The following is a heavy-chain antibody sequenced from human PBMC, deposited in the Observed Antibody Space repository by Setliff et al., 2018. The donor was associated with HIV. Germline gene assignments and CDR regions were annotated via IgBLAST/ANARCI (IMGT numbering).Heavy chain of an antibody. V-gene: IGHV3-72*01. J-gene: IGHJ6*03. CDR2: SRNKANSYTT. Sequence: PGGSLRLSCTASGFTFSSYWMSWVRQAPGKGLEWVGRSRNKANSYTTEYAASVKGRFTISRDDSKNSLYLQMNSLKTEDTAVYYCARGRLLWSGSYYYYYMDVWGKGTTVTVSS. CDR1: GFTFSSYW. CDR3: ARGRLLWSGSYYYYYMDV. D-gene: IGHD3-10*01.